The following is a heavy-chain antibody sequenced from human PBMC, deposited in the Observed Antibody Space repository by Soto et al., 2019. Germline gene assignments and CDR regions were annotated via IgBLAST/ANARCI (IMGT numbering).Heavy chain of an antibody. J-gene: IGHJ6*02. Sequence: QVQLVQSGAEVKKPGSSVKVSCKASGGTFSSYAISWVRQAPGQGLEWMGGIIPIFGTANYAQKFQGRVTITAAKSTSTAYMELSSLRSEDTAVYYCARDPTIFGVVTTHNGPDYYYGMGVWGQGTTVTVSS. CDR2: IIPIFGTA. D-gene: IGHD3-3*01. CDR3: ARDPTIFGVVTTHNGPDYYYGMGV. CDR1: GGTFSSYA. V-gene: IGHV1-69*06.